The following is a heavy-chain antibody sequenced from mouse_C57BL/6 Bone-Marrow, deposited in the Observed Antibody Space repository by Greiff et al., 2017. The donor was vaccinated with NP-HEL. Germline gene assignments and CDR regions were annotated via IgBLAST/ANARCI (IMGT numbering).Heavy chain of an antibody. D-gene: IGHD1-1*01. J-gene: IGHJ3*01. V-gene: IGHV5-17*01. CDR3: ASPRGGRSAWFAY. Sequence: DVKLVESGGGLVKPGGSLKLSCAASGFTFSDYGMHWVRQAPEQGLEWVAYISSGSSTIYYADTVKGRFTISRDNAKNTLFLQMTSLRSEDTAMYYCASPRGGRSAWFAYWGQGTLVTVSA. CDR2: ISSGSSTI. CDR1: GFTFSDYG.